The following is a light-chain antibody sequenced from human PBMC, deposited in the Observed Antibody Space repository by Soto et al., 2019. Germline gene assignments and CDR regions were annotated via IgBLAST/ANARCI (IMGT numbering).Light chain of an antibody. Sequence: EIVLTHSPGTLSLSPGERATLSCSASQSVGSSNVAWYQQKPGQAPRLLIYGASSRATGIPDRFSGSGSGTDFTLTISRLEPEDFAVYFCQQYGSSPPITFGQGTRLEIK. CDR2: GAS. CDR1: QSVGSSN. J-gene: IGKJ5*01. V-gene: IGKV3-20*01. CDR3: QQYGSSPPIT.